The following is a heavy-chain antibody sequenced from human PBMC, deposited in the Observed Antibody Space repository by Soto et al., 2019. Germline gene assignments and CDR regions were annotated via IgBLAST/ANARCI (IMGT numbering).Heavy chain of an antibody. CDR1: GFTFSNYA. CDR3: ATAEVDY. V-gene: IGHV3-23*01. CDR2: ISSDGSST. J-gene: IGHJ4*02. Sequence: GGSLRLSCAASGFTFSNYAMTWVRQAPGKGLEWVSAISSDGSSTNYADSVKGRFTVSRDNAKNTLYLQMNSLRAEDTAVYYCATAEVDYWGPGTLVTVSS.